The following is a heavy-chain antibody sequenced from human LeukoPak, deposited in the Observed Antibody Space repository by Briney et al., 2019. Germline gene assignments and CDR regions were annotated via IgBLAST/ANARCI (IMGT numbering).Heavy chain of an antibody. D-gene: IGHD6-13*01. CDR2: ISGDGGST. V-gene: IGHV3-43*02. CDR1: GFTFSSYA. CDR3: AKDIWTAAAGSSFDY. Sequence: GGSLRLSCAASGFTFSSYAMHWVRQAPGKGLEWVSLISGDGGSTYYADSVKGRFTISRDNSKNSLYLQMNSLRTEDTALYYCAKDIWTAAAGSSFDYWGQGTLVTVSS. J-gene: IGHJ4*02.